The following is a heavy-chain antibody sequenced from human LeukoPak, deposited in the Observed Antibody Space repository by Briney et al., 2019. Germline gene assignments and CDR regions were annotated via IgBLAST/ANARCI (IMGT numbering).Heavy chain of an antibody. V-gene: IGHV1-2*02. D-gene: IGHD3-10*01. CDR1: GYTFTADY. CDR3: ARAVGYGSGTYRQYFFDY. CDR2: INPNSGGT. Sequence: GASVMVSCKASGYTFTADYMHWVRQAPGQGLEWMGWINPNSGGTNYAQNFQGRVTMSRDTSISTAYMDLSRLRSDDTAVYYCARAVGYGSGTYRQYFFDYCGQGTLVTVSS. J-gene: IGHJ4*02.